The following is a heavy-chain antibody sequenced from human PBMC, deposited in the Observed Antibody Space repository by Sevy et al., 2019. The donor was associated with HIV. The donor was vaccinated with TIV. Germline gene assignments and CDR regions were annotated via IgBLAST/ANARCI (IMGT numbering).Heavy chain of an antibody. Sequence: GESLKISCGASGFIFSSYGMHWVRQAPGKGLEWVAVISYDGSTKYYADSVKGRFTISRDNSKNMLYMEMNSLRAEDTALYYCAKGREGLTVRGEYYYGMDVWGQGTTVTVSS. CDR2: ISYDGSTK. CDR3: AKGREGLTVRGEYYYGMDV. J-gene: IGHJ6*02. V-gene: IGHV3-30*18. D-gene: IGHD3-10*01. CDR1: GFIFSSYG.